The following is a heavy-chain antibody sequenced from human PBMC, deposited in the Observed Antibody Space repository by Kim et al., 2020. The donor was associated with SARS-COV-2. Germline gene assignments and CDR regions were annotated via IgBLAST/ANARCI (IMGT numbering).Heavy chain of an antibody. D-gene: IGHD6-13*01. Sequence: TNYADSVKGRFTISRDNAKNSLYLQMNSLRAEDTAVYYCARVGAAGPVDYWGQGTLVTVSS. CDR3: ARVGAAGPVDY. CDR2: T. V-gene: IGHV3-11*06. J-gene: IGHJ4*02.